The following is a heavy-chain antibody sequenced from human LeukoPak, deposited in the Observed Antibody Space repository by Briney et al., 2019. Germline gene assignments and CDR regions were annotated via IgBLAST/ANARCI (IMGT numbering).Heavy chain of an antibody. CDR2: INPSGGST. J-gene: IGHJ5*02. CDR1: GYTFTSYY. CDR3: ARDPRYGSGQTWFDP. D-gene: IGHD3-10*01. Sequence: ASVKVSCKASGYTFTSYYMHWVRQAPGQGLEWMGIINPSGGSTNYAQKLQDRVTMTRDTSTSTVYMELSSLRSEDTAVYYCARDPRYGSGQTWFDPRGQGTLVTVSS. V-gene: IGHV1-46*01.